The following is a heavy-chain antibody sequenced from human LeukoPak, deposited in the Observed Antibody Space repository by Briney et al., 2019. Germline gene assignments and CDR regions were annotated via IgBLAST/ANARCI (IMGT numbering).Heavy chain of an antibody. D-gene: IGHD6-13*01. V-gene: IGHV4-4*07. CDR1: GGSISSYY. CDR2: IYTSGST. CDR3: ARGSSSWFHVYWFDP. Sequence: SETLSLTCTVSGGSISSYYWSWIRQPAGKGLEWIGRIYTSGSTNYNPSLKSRVTMSVDASKNQFSLKLSSVTAADTAVYYCARGSSSWFHVYWFDPWGQGTLVTVSS. J-gene: IGHJ5*02.